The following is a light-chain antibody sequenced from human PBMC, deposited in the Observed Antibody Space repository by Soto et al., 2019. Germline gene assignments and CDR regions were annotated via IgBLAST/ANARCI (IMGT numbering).Light chain of an antibody. CDR1: HNIERW. CDR2: DAS. CDR3: QQFAISTT. J-gene: IGKJ1*01. V-gene: IGKV1-5*01. Sequence: IQITQSPSTLSASVGDRVTITCRASHNIERWMAWYQQQPGKASSLLIFDASTLHSGVPSRFSGSGSGTDFTLTISSLKPDDFATYYCQQFAISTTVGQGTKVDIK.